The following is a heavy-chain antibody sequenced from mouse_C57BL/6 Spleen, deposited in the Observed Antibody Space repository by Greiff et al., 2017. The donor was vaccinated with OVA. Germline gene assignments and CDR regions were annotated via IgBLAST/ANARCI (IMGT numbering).Heavy chain of an antibody. D-gene: IGHD2-4*01. J-gene: IGHJ4*01. Sequence: VQLQQSGPGLVQPSKSLSITCTVSGFSLTSYGVHWVRQSPGKGLEWLGVIWSGGSTDYNAAFISRLSISKDNSKSQVFFKMNSLQADDTAIYYCARKIYYDYDGGYAMDYWGQGTSVTVSS. CDR2: IWSGGST. CDR3: ARKIYYDYDGGYAMDY. V-gene: IGHV2-2*01. CDR1: GFSLTSYG.